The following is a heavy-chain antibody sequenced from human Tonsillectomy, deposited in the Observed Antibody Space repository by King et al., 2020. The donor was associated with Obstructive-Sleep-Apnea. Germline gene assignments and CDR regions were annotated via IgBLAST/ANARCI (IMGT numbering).Heavy chain of an antibody. V-gene: IGHV4-31*03. CDR3: ARDGWGLTGIDY. CDR2: IYSSGSP. CDR1: GGSISSGGYY. Sequence: QLQESGPGVVKPSQTLSLTCIVSGGSISSGGYYWSWIRQHPGKGLEWIGYIYSSGSPYYNPSLKSRVTISVDTSKNQFSLKLNSVTAADTAVYYCARDGWGLTGIDYWGQGTLVTVSS. J-gene: IGHJ4*02. D-gene: IGHD3-9*01.